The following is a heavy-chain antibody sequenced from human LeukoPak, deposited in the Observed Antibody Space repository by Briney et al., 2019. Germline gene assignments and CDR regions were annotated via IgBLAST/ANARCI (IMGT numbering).Heavy chain of an antibody. CDR2: IYYSGST. CDR1: GGSISSRTYY. Sequence: PSETLSLTCTVSGGSISSRTYYWGWIRQPPGKGLEWIGSIYYSGSTYYNPSLKSRVTISVDTSESQFSLKLSSVTAADTAVYYCARDRYRLAAAGPFDYWGQGTLVTVSS. V-gene: IGHV4-39*07. CDR3: ARDRYRLAAAGPFDY. J-gene: IGHJ4*02. D-gene: IGHD6-13*01.